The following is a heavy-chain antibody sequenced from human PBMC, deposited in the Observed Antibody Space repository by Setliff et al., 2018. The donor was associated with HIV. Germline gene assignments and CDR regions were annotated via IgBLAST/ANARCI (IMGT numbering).Heavy chain of an antibody. Sequence: GASVKVSCKVSGSTLTELSMHWVRQAPGKGLEWMGSFDPEDGETIYAQKFQGRVTMTEDTSTDTAYMELRSLRSADSAVYYCARVPVSNYYYYMDVWGKGTTVTVSS. CDR2: FDPEDGET. V-gene: IGHV1-24*01. CDR3: ARVPVSNYYYYMDV. J-gene: IGHJ6*03. CDR1: GSTLTELS.